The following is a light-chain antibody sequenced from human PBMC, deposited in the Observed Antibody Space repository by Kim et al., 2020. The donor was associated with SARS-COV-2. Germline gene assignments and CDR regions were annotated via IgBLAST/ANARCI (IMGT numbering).Light chain of an antibody. CDR2: AAS. J-gene: IGKJ1*01. V-gene: IGKV1-8*01. CDR1: QGISSY. Sequence: AIQITQSPSSLSASTGDRVTITCRASQGISSYLAWYQQKPGKAPQLLIYAASTLQSGVPSRFSGSGSGTDFTLTISCLQSEDFATYYCQQYYSYPWTFGQGTKVDIK. CDR3: QQYYSYPWT.